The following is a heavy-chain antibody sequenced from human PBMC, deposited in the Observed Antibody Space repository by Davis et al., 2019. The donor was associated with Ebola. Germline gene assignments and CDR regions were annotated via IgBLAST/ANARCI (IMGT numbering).Heavy chain of an antibody. V-gene: IGHV3-11*04. J-gene: IGHJ6*03. D-gene: IGHD5-18*01. CDR1: GFTFSDYH. CDR3: ARDPDTASSYYYYMDV. Sequence: PGGSLRLSCAASGFTFSDYHMSWIRQVPGKGLEWISYISTSGGTIYYADSVKGRFTISRDNAKTSLYLQMNSLRVEDTAVYFCARDPDTASSYYYYMDVWGKGTTVTVSS. CDR2: ISTSGGTI.